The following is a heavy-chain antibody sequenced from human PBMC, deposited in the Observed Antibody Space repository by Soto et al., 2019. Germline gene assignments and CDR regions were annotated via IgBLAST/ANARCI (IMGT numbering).Heavy chain of an antibody. V-gene: IGHV3-33*01. CDR1: GFTFSSYA. CDR3: ARAASSGVAFEY. D-gene: IGHD6-19*01. CDR2: IWYDGSIK. J-gene: IGHJ4*01. Sequence: QVHLVESGGGVVQPGRSLRLSCAASGFTFSSYAMHWVREASGKGLEWVAVIWYDGSIKYYADSVKGRFTISRDNSKNTLYLQMNSLRGEDTAVSYSARAASSGVAFEYWGHRTLVTVS.